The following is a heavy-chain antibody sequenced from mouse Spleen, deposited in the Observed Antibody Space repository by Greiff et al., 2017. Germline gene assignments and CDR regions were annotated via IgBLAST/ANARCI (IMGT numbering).Heavy chain of an antibody. CDR3: ARSMITPLYAMDY. D-gene: IGHD2-4*01. V-gene: IGHV1-26*01. CDR2: INPNNGGT. J-gene: IGHJ4*01. CDR1: GYTFTDYY. Sequence: VQLQQSGPELVKPGASVKISCKASGYTFTDYYMNWVKQSHGKSLEWIGDINPNNGGTSYNQKFKGKATLTVDKSSSTAYMELRSLTSEDSAVYYCARSMITPLYAMDYWGQGTSVTVSS.